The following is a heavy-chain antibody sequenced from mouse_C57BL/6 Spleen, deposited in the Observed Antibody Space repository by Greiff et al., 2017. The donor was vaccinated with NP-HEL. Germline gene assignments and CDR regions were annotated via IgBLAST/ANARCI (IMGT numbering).Heavy chain of an antibody. CDR3: ARRGDYDDGDY. CDR2: IDPSDSYT. V-gene: IGHV1-69*01. Sequence: QVQLQQPGAELVMPGASVKLSCKASGYTFTSYWMHWVKQRPGQGLEWIGEIDPSDSYTNYNQKFKGKSTLTVDKSSSTAYMQLSSLTAEDAAVYYCARRGDYDDGDYWGQGTTLTVSS. D-gene: IGHD2-4*01. J-gene: IGHJ2*01. CDR1: GYTFTSYW.